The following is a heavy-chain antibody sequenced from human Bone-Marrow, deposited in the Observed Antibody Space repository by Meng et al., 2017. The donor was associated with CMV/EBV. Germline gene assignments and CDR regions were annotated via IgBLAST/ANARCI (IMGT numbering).Heavy chain of an antibody. J-gene: IGHJ3*02. Sequence: SQTLSLTCAVYGGSFSGYYWSWIRQPPGKGLEWIGEINHSGSTNYNPSLKSRVTISVDTSKNQFSLKLSSVTAADTAVYYCASEYYCSSTSCSGAFDICGQGTMVTVSS. CDR1: GGSFSGYY. V-gene: IGHV4-34*01. D-gene: IGHD2-2*01. CDR2: INHSGST. CDR3: ASEYYCSSTSCSGAFDI.